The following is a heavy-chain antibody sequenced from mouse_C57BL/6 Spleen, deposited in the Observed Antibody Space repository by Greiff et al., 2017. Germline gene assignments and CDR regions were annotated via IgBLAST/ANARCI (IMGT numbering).Heavy chain of an antibody. CDR1: GFTFSSYG. CDR2: ISSGGSYT. Sequence: EVQVVESGGDLVKPGGSLKLSCAASGFTFSSYGMSWVRQTPDKRLEWVATISSGGSYTYYPDSVKGRFTISRDNAKNTLYLQMSSLKSEDTAMYYCARGFAYSRAMDYWGQGTSVTVSS. D-gene: IGHD1-1*01. J-gene: IGHJ4*01. V-gene: IGHV5-6*01. CDR3: ARGFAYSRAMDY.